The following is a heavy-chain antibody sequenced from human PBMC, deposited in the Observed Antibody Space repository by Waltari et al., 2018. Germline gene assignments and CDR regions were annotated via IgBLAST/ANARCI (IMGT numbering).Heavy chain of an antibody. D-gene: IGHD5-12*01. CDR3: ARDGYNWIAFDV. Sequence: EAQLWESGGGWVQPGGSLRVSCAASGFTVSSYAMSWVRQAPGKGLEWVSEISGTGSNTYYADSVKGRFTISKDNSKNILYLQMDSLRAEDTAVYYCARDGYNWIAFDVWGQGVLVTVSS. CDR2: ISGTGSNT. V-gene: IGHV3-23*01. CDR1: GFTVSSYA. J-gene: IGHJ4*02.